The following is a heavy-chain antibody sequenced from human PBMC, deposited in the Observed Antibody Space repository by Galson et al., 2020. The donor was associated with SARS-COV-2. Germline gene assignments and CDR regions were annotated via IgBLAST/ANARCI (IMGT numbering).Heavy chain of an antibody. Sequence: SETLSLTCTVSGGSISSSSYYWGWIRQPPGKGLEWIGSIYYRGSTYYNPSLKSRVTISVDTSKNQFSLKLSSVTAADTAVYYCARCESDFWSGYSGFDPGGQGTLVTVSS. CDR1: GGSISSSSYY. CDR2: IYYRGST. J-gene: IGHJ5*02. D-gene: IGHD3-3*01. V-gene: IGHV4-39*01. CDR3: ARCESDFWSGYSGFDP.